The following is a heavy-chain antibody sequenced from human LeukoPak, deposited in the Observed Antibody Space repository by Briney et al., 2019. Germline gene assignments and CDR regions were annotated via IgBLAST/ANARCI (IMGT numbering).Heavy chain of an antibody. J-gene: IGHJ4*02. CDR3: ARASSYGSGSYDDY. CDR1: GFTFSTYG. D-gene: IGHD3-10*01. CDR2: ISYDGSNS. V-gene: IGHV3-30*03. Sequence: GGSLRLSCAASGFTFSTYGMHWVRQAPGKGLEWVAVISYDGSNSYYADSVKGRFTISRDNSKNTLYLQMNSLRAEDTAVYYCARASSYGSGSYDDYWGQGTLVTVSS.